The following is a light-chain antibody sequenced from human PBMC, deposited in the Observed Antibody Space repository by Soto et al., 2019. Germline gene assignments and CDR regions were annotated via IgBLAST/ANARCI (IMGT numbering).Light chain of an antibody. CDR3: QQLNSYPVT. Sequence: EIVLTQSPDTLSLSPGERATLSCRASQSFSGHLAWYQQKPGQAPRLLIYDASKRATGIPARFSGSGFGTDYTLTISSLQPEDFATYYCQQLNSYPVTFGQGTRLEIK. CDR1: QSFSGH. J-gene: IGKJ5*01. V-gene: IGKV3-11*01. CDR2: DAS.